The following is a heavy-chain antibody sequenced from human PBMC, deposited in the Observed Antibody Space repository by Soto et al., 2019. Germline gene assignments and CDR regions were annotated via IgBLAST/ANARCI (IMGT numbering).Heavy chain of an antibody. CDR1: GFTFSSYA. V-gene: IGHV3-23*01. J-gene: IGHJ5*02. Sequence: EVQLSESGGGLAQHGGSLRRSCAASGFTFSSYAMSWVRQAAGKGQERVSAISGSGGSTYYADSVKGRFTISRDNSKNTLYLQMNSLRAEDTAVYYCAKLRATIFGAIYPWGQGTLVTVSS. CDR3: AKLRATIFGAIYP. D-gene: IGHD3-3*01. CDR2: ISGSGGST.